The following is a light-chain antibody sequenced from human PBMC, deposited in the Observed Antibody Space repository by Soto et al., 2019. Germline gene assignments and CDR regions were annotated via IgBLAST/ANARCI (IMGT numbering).Light chain of an antibody. V-gene: IGKV1-39*01. CDR1: QRISNY. CDR2: AAS. CDR3: QQSYSTPRT. J-gene: IGKJ1*01. Sequence: IPLTQSPSPLSASVGDRVAITCRASQRISNYLNWYQQKPGKAPKLLIYAASTLQSGVPSRFSGSGSGTAFTLTISSLQPEDFATYYCQQSYSTPRTFGQGTKVDIK.